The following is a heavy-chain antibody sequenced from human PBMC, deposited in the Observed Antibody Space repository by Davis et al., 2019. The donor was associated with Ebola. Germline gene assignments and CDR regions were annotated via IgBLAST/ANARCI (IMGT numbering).Heavy chain of an antibody. CDR3: AGDPGGGLSYYALDV. J-gene: IGHJ6*02. Sequence: GGSLRLSCAASGFTFEHFGMHWVRQVPGEGLEWLAVVWYDGDETDYADSVKGRFTISRDNSEKTVSLQMNSLRAEDTAVYYCAGDPGGGLSYYALDVWGQGTTVTVSS. CDR2: VWYDGDET. V-gene: IGHV3-33*01. CDR1: GFTFEHFG. D-gene: IGHD3-10*01.